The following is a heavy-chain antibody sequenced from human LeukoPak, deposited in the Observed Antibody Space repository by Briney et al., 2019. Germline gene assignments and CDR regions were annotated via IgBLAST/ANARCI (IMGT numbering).Heavy chain of an antibody. D-gene: IGHD5-18*01. CDR2: ILLILGVG. Sequence: SVKVSCKASGGTFSSYAISWVRQAPGQGLEWMGSILLILGVGDYAQKFQGRVTITADASTSTAYMELSSLRPEDTVVYYCASFHTTMDNNWFDPWGQGTLVTVSS. J-gene: IGHJ5*02. CDR3: ASFHTTMDNNWFDP. V-gene: IGHV1-69*04. CDR1: GGTFSSYA.